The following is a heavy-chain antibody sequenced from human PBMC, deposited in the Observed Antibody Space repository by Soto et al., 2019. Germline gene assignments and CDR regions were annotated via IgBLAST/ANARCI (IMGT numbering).Heavy chain of an antibody. D-gene: IGHD3-9*01. J-gene: IGHJ4*02. Sequence: ASVKVSCKASGYTFTSYGISWVRQAPGQGLEWMGWISAYNGNTNYAQKLQGRVNMTTDTSTSTAYKELRRLRTDDTAVFYFVRDPYYDILTGRDGFDYWGQGPLVTVPS. CDR2: ISAYNGNT. CDR1: GYTFTSYG. V-gene: IGHV1-18*01. CDR3: VRDPYYDILTGRDGFDY.